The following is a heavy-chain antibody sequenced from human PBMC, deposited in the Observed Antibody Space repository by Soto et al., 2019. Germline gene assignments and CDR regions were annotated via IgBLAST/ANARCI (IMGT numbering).Heavy chain of an antibody. CDR1: GYTFTHFY. V-gene: IGHV1-18*01. CDR3: ARDEGGYDILTGYYKAHHFDY. D-gene: IGHD3-9*01. Sequence: QVQLEQSGAEVKKPGDSVKVSCKASGYTFTHFYITWVRQAPGQGLEWMGAISPHNFNTNYAQKFRGRVTLTTAKATNTAYMDLRSLTSDDTAVYSCARDEGGYDILTGYYKAHHFDYWGQGVPVTVSS. CDR2: ISPHNFNT. J-gene: IGHJ4*02.